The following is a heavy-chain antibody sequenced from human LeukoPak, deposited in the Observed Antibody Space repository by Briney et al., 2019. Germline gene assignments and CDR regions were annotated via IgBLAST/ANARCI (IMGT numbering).Heavy chain of an antibody. CDR3: ANRVGLRYYYFDY. CDR1: GFA. CDR2: IRGSGDDST. D-gene: IGHD4-17*01. Sequence: GGSLRLSCTASGFAMSWVRQAPGKGLEWVASIRGSGDDSTYYADSVKGRFIISRDHFKNTQYLQMDSLRAEDSAVYYCANRVGLRYYYFDYWGQGTLVTVSS. V-gene: IGHV3-23*01. J-gene: IGHJ4*02.